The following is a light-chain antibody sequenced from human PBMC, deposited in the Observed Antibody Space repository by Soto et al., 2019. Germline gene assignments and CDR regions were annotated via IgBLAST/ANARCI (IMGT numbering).Light chain of an antibody. CDR2: GAS. Sequence: EIVMTQSPATLSVSPGERATLSCRASQSVSSNLAWYQQNPGQAPRLLIYGASTRATGIPARFSGSGSGTEFTLTISSLQSEDFAVYYCQQYNKWPLTFGGGTKVESK. CDR1: QSVSSN. V-gene: IGKV3D-15*01. CDR3: QQYNKWPLT. J-gene: IGKJ4*01.